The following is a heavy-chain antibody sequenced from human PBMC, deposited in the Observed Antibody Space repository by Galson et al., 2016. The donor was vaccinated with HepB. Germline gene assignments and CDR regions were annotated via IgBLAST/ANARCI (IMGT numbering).Heavy chain of an antibody. D-gene: IGHD2-15*01. CDR2: INHGGST. CDR1: GGSFSDYS. J-gene: IGHJ6*02. CDR3: ASIPFCSGGSCRMQRFYSYNYGRTEV. V-gene: IGHV4-34*01. Sequence: SETLSLTCAVYGGSFSDYSWSWIRQSPGKGLEWIGEINHGGSTNYNPSLGSRVAISIHTSKNECSLPITSVTAADTAVYYCASIPFCSGGSCRMQRFYSYNYGRTEVWGQGTAVTVSS.